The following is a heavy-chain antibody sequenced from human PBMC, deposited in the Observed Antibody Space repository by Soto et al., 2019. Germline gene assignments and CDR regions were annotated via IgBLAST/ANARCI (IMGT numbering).Heavy chain of an antibody. CDR3: AKGLYSSGPPVSDY. Sequence: GRSLRLSYAASGFTFSSYGMSWVRQAPGKGLEWVSAISGSGGSTYYADSVKGRFTISRDNSKNTLYLQMNSLRAEDTAVYYCAKGLYSSGPPVSDYWGQGTLVTVSS. CDR2: ISGSGGST. D-gene: IGHD6-19*01. J-gene: IGHJ4*02. CDR1: GFTFSSYG. V-gene: IGHV3-23*01.